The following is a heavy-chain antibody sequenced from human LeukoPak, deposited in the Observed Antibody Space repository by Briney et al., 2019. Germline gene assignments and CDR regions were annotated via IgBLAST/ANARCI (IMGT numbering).Heavy chain of an antibody. CDR1: GFTFSRYG. J-gene: IGHJ4*02. Sequence: PGGSLRLSCAASGFTFSRYGMHCVRQAPGKGLEYVSAISSNGGSTYYANSVKGRFTISRDNSKNTLYLQMNSLRAEDTAVYYCARKHYYDSSGFFPPMDYWGQGTLVTVPS. V-gene: IGHV3-64*01. CDR3: ARKHYYDSSGFFPPMDY. D-gene: IGHD3-22*01. CDR2: ISSNGGST.